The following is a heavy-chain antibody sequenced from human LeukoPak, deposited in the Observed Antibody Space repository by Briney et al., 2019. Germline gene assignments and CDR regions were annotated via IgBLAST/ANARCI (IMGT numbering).Heavy chain of an antibody. V-gene: IGHV3-74*01. CDR3: AIGSHFAFDN. Sequence: GGSLRLSCAASGFTFSNFWMHWVRQAPGMGLVWVSQINPDGTDTLYADSVKGRFTISRDNAKNTLYLQMNSLRAEDTAVYYCAIGSHFAFDNWGQGILVTVSS. CDR1: GFTFSNFW. CDR2: INPDGTDT. D-gene: IGHD2-21*01. J-gene: IGHJ4*02.